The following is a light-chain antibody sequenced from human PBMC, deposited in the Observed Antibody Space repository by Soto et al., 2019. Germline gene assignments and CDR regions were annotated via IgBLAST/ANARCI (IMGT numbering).Light chain of an antibody. CDR2: AAS. V-gene: IGKV1-27*01. Sequence: DIQMTQSPSSVSASVGDRVTITCRASQSISSYLNWYQQKPGKAPKLLIYAASTLQSGVPSRFSGSGSGTDFTLTISSLQPEDVATYYCQKYNSAPRTFGQGTKVDIK. J-gene: IGKJ1*01. CDR1: QSISSY. CDR3: QKYNSAPRT.